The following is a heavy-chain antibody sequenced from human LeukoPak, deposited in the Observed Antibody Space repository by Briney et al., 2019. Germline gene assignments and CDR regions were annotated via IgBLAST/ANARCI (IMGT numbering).Heavy chain of an antibody. CDR3: AKTSGDSSGYYHDPHYWYFDL. Sequence: GGSLRLSCAASGFTFDDYAMHWVRQAPGKGLEWVSGIRWNSGSIGYADSVKGRFTISRDNAKNSLYLQMNSLRAEDTALYYCAKTSGDSSGYYHDPHYWYFDLWGRGTLVTVSS. D-gene: IGHD3-22*01. CDR1: GFTFDDYA. J-gene: IGHJ2*01. V-gene: IGHV3-9*01. CDR2: IRWNSGSI.